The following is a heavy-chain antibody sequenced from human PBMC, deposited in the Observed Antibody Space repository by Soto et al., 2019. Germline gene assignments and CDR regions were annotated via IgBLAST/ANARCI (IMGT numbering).Heavy chain of an antibody. CDR2: INHSGST. V-gene: IGHV4-34*01. Sequence: SETLSLTCAVYGGSFSGYYWSWIRQPPGKGLEWIGEINHSGSTNYNPSLKSRVTISVDTSKNQFSLKLSSVTAADTAVYYCARGGALLRFLEWFSLGWFDPWGQGTLVTV. J-gene: IGHJ5*02. CDR3: ARGGALLRFLEWFSLGWFDP. D-gene: IGHD3-3*01. CDR1: GGSFSGYY.